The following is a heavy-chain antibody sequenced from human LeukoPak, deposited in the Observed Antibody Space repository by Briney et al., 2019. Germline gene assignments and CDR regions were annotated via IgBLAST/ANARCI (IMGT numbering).Heavy chain of an antibody. CDR1: GFTFTNYW. V-gene: IGHV3-7*01. CDR2: ITQDASDT. J-gene: IGHJ4*02. Sequence: GGSLILSCSASGFTFTNYWMNWVRQAPGKGLEWLAFITQDASDTSYVDSVKGRFTISRYNAKNSLYLQMNSLRAEDTALYYCVAGGGDFWGLGTLVTVSS. D-gene: IGHD3-16*01. CDR3: VAGGGDF.